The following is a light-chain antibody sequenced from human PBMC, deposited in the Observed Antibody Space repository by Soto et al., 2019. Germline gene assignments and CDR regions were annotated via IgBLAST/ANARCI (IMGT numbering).Light chain of an antibody. J-gene: IGKJ2*01. Sequence: EIVLSQSPGTLSLSPGERATLSCRASQRISSNYLAWYQQKHGQAPRLLMYGASSRATDIPDRFSGSGSGTDFTLTISGLEPEDSAVYYCQQYGSSPRTFGQGTKVEIK. CDR2: GAS. V-gene: IGKV3-20*01. CDR3: QQYGSSPRT. CDR1: QRISSNY.